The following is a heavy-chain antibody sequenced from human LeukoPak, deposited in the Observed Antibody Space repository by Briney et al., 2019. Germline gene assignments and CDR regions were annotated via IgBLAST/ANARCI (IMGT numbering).Heavy chain of an antibody. J-gene: IGHJ4*02. Sequence: GASLKVSCKASGYTFTGYYMHWVRQAPGQGLEWMGWINPNSGATKYAQKFQGRVTMTRDTSISTAYMELSRLRSDDTAVYYCARNVYYGSGSYYVLFDYWGQGTLVTVSS. CDR1: GYTFTGYY. CDR3: ARNVYYGSGSYYVLFDY. CDR2: INPNSGAT. D-gene: IGHD3-10*01. V-gene: IGHV1-2*02.